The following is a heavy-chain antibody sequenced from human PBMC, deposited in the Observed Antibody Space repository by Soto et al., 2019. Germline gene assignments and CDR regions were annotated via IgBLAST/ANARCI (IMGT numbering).Heavy chain of an antibody. CDR1: GFTVSNNH. J-gene: IGHJ4*02. CDR2: VHGGGST. CDR3: AGRLTTAASLDY. V-gene: IGHV3-53*01. D-gene: IGHD3-16*01. Sequence: VQLVESGGGLIQPGGSLRLSCAASGFTVSNNHMTWVRQAAGKGLELVSFVHGGGSTSYADSVKGRFTISRDNSTTTLYLQMDSLRAEDTAIYCWAGRLTTAASLDYWGRGNLVSVSS.